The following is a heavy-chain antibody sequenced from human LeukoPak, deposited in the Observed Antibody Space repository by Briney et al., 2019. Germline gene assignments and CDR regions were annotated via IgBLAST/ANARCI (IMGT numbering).Heavy chain of an antibody. J-gene: IGHJ2*01. CDR3: PRDSGEYRSEWYFDL. CDR2: IWIDGSNK. D-gene: IGHD6-19*01. V-gene: IGHV3-33*01. CDR1: GFTFSSYG. Sequence: PGGSLRLSCAASGFTFSSYGMHWVRQAPGKGLEWVAVIWIDGSNKTYRDSVRGRFTISRDDSKNTLYLQMHSLGAEDTAVYYCPRDSGEYRSEWYFDLWGRGTLVTVSS.